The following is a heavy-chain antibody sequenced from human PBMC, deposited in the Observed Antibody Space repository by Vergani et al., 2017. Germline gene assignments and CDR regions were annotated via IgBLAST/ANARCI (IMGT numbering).Heavy chain of an antibody. CDR1: GGSIRSTFYY. Sequence: QLQLQESDPGLVKPSETLSLTCTVSGGSIRSTFYYWGWIRQPPGKGLEWIGTIYYSGSTYYNPSLKSRVTISVDTSKNQFSLKLNSVTDADPAVYYCARHKEQLVPGNYYYYYYMDVCGKGTTVTVSS. J-gene: IGHJ6*03. CDR3: ARHKEQLVPGNYYYYYYMDV. D-gene: IGHD6-13*01. V-gene: IGHV4-39*01. CDR2: IYYSGST.